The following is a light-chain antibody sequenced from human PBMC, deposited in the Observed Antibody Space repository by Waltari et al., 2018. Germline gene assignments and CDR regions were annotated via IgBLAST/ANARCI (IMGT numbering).Light chain of an antibody. CDR1: QGVGKY. V-gene: IGKV3-20*01. CDR3: QKYDFLPAT. CDR2: HAS. Sequence: EIVLTQSPGTLSLSPGERDTLSCRASQGVGKYLAWYQQRPGQAPRLLLYHASIRATGIPDRFSGSGSGTDFSLTISRLEPEDFAVYYCQKYDFLPATFGQGTTVEIK. J-gene: IGKJ1*01.